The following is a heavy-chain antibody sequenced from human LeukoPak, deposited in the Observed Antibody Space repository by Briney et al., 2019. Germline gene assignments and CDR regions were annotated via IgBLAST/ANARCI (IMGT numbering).Heavy chain of an antibody. J-gene: IGHJ4*02. CDR1: GFTFDDYA. V-gene: IGHV3-9*01. CDR3: AKDHGNAGIAAAGIDY. Sequence: GGSLRLSCAASGFTFDDYAMHWVRQAPGKGLEWVSGISWNSGSIGYADSVKGRFTISRDNAKNSLYLQMNSLRAEDTAVYYCAKDHGNAGIAAAGIDYWGQGTLVTVSS. D-gene: IGHD6-13*01. CDR2: ISWNSGSI.